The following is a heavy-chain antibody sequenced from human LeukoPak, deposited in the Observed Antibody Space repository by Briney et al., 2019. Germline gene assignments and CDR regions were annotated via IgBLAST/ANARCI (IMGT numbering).Heavy chain of an antibody. CDR3: AKAPGGSAYDSSGYYYGFDY. D-gene: IGHD3-22*01. J-gene: IGHJ4*02. Sequence: TGGSLRLSCAASGFTFSSYAMSWVRQAPGKGLEWVSAIRGSGGITYYADSVKGRFTISRDNSKNTLYLQMNSLRAEDTAVYYCAKAPGGSAYDSSGYYYGFDYWGQGTLVTVSS. CDR1: GFTFSSYA. CDR2: IRGSGGIT. V-gene: IGHV3-23*01.